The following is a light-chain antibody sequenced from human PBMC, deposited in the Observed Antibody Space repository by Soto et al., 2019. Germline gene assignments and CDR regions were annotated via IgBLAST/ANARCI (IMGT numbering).Light chain of an antibody. CDR3: SSYTATTTSYV. J-gene: IGLJ1*01. Sequence: QSALAQPASVSESPGQSITISCTGTNSDVGGYNYVSWYQQHPGKVPKLMIYDVSNRPSGVFNRFSGSKSGNTASLTISGLQAEDEADYYCSSYTATTTSYVFGTGTKVTVL. V-gene: IGLV2-14*03. CDR1: NSDVGGYNY. CDR2: DVS.